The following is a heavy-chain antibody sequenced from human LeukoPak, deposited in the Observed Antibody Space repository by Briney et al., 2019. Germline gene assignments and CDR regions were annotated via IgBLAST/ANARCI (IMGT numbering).Heavy chain of an antibody. CDR1: GFTFSSYS. V-gene: IGHV3-21*01. CDR2: ISSSSSYI. J-gene: IGHJ4*02. CDR3: ARAHNWKYGSFDF. D-gene: IGHD1-7*01. Sequence: PGGSLRLSCAASGFTFSSYSMNWVRQAPGKGLEWVSSISSSSSYIYYADSVKGRFTISRDNSKNTLYLQMNSLRAEDTAVYYCARAHNWKYGSFDFWGQGTLVTVSS.